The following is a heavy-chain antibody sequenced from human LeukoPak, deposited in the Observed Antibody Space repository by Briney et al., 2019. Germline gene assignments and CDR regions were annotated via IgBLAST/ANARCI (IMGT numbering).Heavy chain of an antibody. CDR2: IIPIFGTA. CDR3: SRGPGVRKFAFDI. D-gene: IGHD3-10*01. CDR1: GGTLSIYT. Sequence: EASVKDSCKASGGTLSIYTIGWGPQAPREGLEWMGGIIPIFGTATYAQKFQGRVTITTDESKSTAYMELSSQRSEDTAVYYCSRGPGVRKFAFDIWGQGTMVTVSS. V-gene: IGHV1-69*05. J-gene: IGHJ3*02.